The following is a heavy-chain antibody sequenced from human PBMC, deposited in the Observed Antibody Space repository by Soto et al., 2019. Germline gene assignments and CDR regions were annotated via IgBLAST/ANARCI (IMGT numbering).Heavy chain of an antibody. CDR2: IIPILGIA. D-gene: IGHD3-9*01. J-gene: IGHJ4*02. CDR1: GGTFSSYT. Sequence: ASVKVSCKASGGTFSSYTISWVRQAPGQGLEWMGRIIPILGIANYAQKFQGRVTITADKSTSAAYMELSSLRSEDTAVYYCARDNYDILTGYPQFGFDYWGQGTLVTVSS. CDR3: ARDNYDILTGYPQFGFDY. V-gene: IGHV1-69*04.